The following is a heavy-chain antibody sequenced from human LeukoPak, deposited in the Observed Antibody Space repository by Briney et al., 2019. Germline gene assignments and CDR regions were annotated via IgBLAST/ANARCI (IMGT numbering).Heavy chain of an antibody. Sequence: ASVKVSCKASGYTFTSYDINWVRQATGQGLEWMGWMNPNSGNTGYAQKFQGRVTITRNTSISTAYMELSSLRSEDTAVYYCASSSHYDSSGYYGPAAFDIWGQGIMVTVSS. CDR3: ASSSHYDSSGYYGPAAFDI. J-gene: IGHJ3*02. D-gene: IGHD3-22*01. V-gene: IGHV1-8*03. CDR2: MNPNSGNT. CDR1: GYTFTSYD.